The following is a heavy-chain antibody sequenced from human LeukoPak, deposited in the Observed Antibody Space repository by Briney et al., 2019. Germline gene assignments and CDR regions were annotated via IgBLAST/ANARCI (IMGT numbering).Heavy chain of an antibody. CDR3: AKEPGWELLYYFDY. D-gene: IGHD1-26*01. Sequence: PGGSLRLSCAASGFTFSSYGMSWVRQAPGKGLEWVSAIGGSGTSTYCADSVKGRFTISRDNSKNMLYLQMNSLRAEDTALYYCAKEPGWELLYYFDYWGQGTLVTVSS. CDR2: IGGSGTST. V-gene: IGHV3-23*01. CDR1: GFTFSSYG. J-gene: IGHJ4*02.